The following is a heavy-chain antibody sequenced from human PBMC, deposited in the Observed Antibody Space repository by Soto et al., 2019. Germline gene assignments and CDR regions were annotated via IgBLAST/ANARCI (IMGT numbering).Heavy chain of an antibody. V-gene: IGHV3-7*03. Sequence: PGGSLRLSCAASGFTFSSYRMTWVRQAPGKGLEWVANIKQDGSETSYVDSVKGRFTISRDNAKNPLYLHMNSLGAEDTAMYYCAREDSVSSYYSQWGHGTLVTVSS. J-gene: IGHJ4*01. CDR1: GFTFSSYR. CDR3: AREDSVSSYYSQ. D-gene: IGHD2-15*01. CDR2: IKQDGSET.